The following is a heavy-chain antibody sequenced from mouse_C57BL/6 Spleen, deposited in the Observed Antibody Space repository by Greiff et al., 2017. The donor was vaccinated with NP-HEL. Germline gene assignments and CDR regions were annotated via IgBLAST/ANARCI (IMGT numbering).Heavy chain of an antibody. Sequence: QVQLKQPGAELVKPGASVKLSCKASGYTFTSYWMHWVKQRPGQGLEWIGMIHPNSGSTNYNEKFKSKATLTVDKSSSTAYMQLSSLTSEDSAVYYCARRGITTVYWYFDVWGTGTTVTVSS. V-gene: IGHV1-64*01. J-gene: IGHJ1*03. CDR2: IHPNSGST. D-gene: IGHD1-1*01. CDR3: ARRGITTVYWYFDV. CDR1: GYTFTSYW.